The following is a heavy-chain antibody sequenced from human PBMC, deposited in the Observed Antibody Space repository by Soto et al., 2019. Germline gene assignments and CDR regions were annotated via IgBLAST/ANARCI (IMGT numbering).Heavy chain of an antibody. CDR1: GYTFTSYG. CDR2: ISAYNGNT. V-gene: IGHV1-18*01. J-gene: IGHJ4*02. D-gene: IGHD6-19*01. Sequence: GASVKVSCKASGYTFTSYGISWVRQAPGQGLEWMGWISAYNGNTNYAQKLQGRVTMTTDTSTSTAYMELRSLRSDDTAVYYCAISGPGIAVAGTGVGGYWGQGTLVTSPQ. CDR3: AISGPGIAVAGTGVGGY.